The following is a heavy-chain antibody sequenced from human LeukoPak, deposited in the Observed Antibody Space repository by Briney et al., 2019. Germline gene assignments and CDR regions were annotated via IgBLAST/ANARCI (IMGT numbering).Heavy chain of an antibody. CDR1: GFTFSSYA. Sequence: GGSLRLSCAASGFTFSSYAMSWVRQPPGKGLEWVSSISDSDGITFYADSVKGRFTISRDNSKNTLFLQMNSLRAEDTAVYYCANGRGYYDTRGHTQDCWDHGTRGTVSS. V-gene: IGHV3-23*01. J-gene: IGHJ4*01. CDR3: ANGRGYYDTRGHTQDC. D-gene: IGHD3-22*01. CDR2: ISDSDGIT.